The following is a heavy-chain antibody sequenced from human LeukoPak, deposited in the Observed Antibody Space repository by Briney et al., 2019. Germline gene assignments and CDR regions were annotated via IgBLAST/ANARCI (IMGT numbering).Heavy chain of an antibody. J-gene: IGHJ4*02. V-gene: IGHV4-34*01. D-gene: IGHD3-10*01. CDR2: INHSGST. Sequence: SETLSLTCAVYGGSFSGYYWSWIRQPPGKGLEWIGEINHSGSTNYNPSLKSRVTISVDTSKNQFSLKLSSVTAADTAVYYRARVGPYYGSGSYDYWGQGTLVTVSS. CDR1: GGSFSGYY. CDR3: ARVGPYYGSGSYDY.